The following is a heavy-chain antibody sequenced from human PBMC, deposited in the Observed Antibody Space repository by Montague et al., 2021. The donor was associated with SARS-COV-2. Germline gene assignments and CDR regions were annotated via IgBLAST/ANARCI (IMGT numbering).Heavy chain of an antibody. D-gene: IGHD2/OR15-2a*01. CDR3: ASFFGPYYYGLDV. J-gene: IGHJ6*02. V-gene: IGHV4-59*01. CDR2: IYYTGNT. CDR1: GGSLSTGY. Sequence: SETRSLTCTVSGGSLSTGYWGWIGQPPVRRLECFVYIYYTGNTNYNPSLKSRVTISVDTSKNQFSLKLGSVTAADTAVYYCASFFGPYYYGLDVWGQGTSATVSS.